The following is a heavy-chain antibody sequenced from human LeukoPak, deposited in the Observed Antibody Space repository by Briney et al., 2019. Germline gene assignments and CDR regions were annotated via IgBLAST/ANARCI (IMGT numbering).Heavy chain of an antibody. Sequence: GESLKISCKGSGYSFTSYWIGWVRQMPGKGLEWMGIIYPGDSDTRYSPSFQGQVTISADKSISTAYLQWSSLKASDTAMYYCARDAPAGGKPEYFFDYWGQGTLVTVSS. V-gene: IGHV5-51*01. CDR2: IYPGDSDT. J-gene: IGHJ4*02. D-gene: IGHD2-2*01. CDR1: GYSFTSYW. CDR3: ARDAPAGGKPEYFFDY.